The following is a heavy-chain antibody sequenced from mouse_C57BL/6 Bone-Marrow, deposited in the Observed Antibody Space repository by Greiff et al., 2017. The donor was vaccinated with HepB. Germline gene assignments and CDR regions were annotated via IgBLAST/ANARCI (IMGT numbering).Heavy chain of an antibody. V-gene: IGHV1-54*01. CDR3: ARRWLLLHFDY. CDR2: INPGSGGT. J-gene: IGHJ2*01. Sequence: VQLQQSGAELVRPGTSVKVSCKASGYAFTNYLIEWVKQRPGQGLEWIGVINPGSGGTSYNEKFKGKATLTADKSSSTAYMQLSSLTSEDSAVYFCARRWLLLHFDYWGQGTTLTVSS. CDR1: GYAFTNYL. D-gene: IGHD2-3*01.